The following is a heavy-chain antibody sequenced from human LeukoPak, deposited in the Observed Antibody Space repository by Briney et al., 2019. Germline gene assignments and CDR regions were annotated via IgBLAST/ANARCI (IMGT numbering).Heavy chain of an antibody. CDR1: GGSISSSSYY. D-gene: IGHD6-6*01. CDR2: IYTSGCT. Sequence: SETLSLTCTVSGGSISSSSYYWGWIRQPPGKGLEWIGRIYTSGCTNFNPSLKSRVSISLDTSQNQFSLKVSTVTAADTAVYYCAREGAARNFDYWGQGILVTVSS. J-gene: IGHJ4*02. CDR3: AREGAARNFDY. V-gene: IGHV4-39*07.